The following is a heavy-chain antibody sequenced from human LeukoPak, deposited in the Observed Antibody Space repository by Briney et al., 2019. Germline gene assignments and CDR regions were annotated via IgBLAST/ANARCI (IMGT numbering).Heavy chain of an antibody. J-gene: IGHJ4*02. Sequence: PSGTLSLTCAVSGGSISSSNWWSWVRQPPGKGLEWIGEIYHSGSTNYNPSLKSRVTISVDKSKNQFSLKLSSVTAADTAVYYCARRRGTVDYYDSSGDPYFDYWGQGTLVTVSS. V-gene: IGHV4-4*02. CDR3: ARRRGTVDYYDSSGDPYFDY. CDR1: GGSISSSNW. D-gene: IGHD3-22*01. CDR2: IYHSGST.